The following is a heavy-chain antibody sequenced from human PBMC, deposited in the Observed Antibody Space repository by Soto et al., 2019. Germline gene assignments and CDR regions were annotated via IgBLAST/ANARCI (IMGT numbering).Heavy chain of an antibody. CDR1: GYTFTSYA. CDR2: INAGNGNT. D-gene: IGHD2-2*01. V-gene: IGHV1-3*01. Sequence: GASVKVSCKASGYTFTSYAMHWVRQAPGQRLEWMGWINAGNGNTKYSQKFQGRVTITADESTSTAYMELSSLRSEDTAVYYCARGLGYCISTSCQPPFDYWGQGTLVTVSS. CDR3: ARGLGYCISTSCQPPFDY. J-gene: IGHJ4*02.